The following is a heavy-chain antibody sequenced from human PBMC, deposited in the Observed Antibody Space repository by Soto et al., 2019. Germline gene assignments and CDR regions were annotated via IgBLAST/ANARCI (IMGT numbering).Heavy chain of an antibody. CDR2: ISAYNGNT. CDR3: ARDGTQDYYDSSGYSDY. D-gene: IGHD3-22*01. CDR1: GYTFTSYG. V-gene: IGHV1-18*04. Sequence: ASVKVSCKASGYTFTSYGISWVRQAPGQGLEWMGWISAYNGNTNYAQKLQGRVTMTTDTSTSTAYMELRSLRSDDTAVYYCARDGTQDYYDSSGYSDYWGQGTLVTLSS. J-gene: IGHJ4*02.